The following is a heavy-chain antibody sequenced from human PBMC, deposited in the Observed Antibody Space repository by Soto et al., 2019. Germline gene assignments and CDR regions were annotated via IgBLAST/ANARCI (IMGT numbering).Heavy chain of an antibody. CDR3: VRQGYSSGWSFYYYYGMDV. V-gene: IGHV4-39*01. CDR2: IYYSGST. J-gene: IGHJ6*02. Sequence: SETLSLTCTVSGGSISSSSYYWGWIRQPPGKGLEWIGSIYYSGSTYYNPSLKSRVTISVDTSKNQFSLKLSSVTAADTAVYYCVRQGYSSGWSFYYYYGMDVWGQGTTVTVSS. D-gene: IGHD6-19*01. CDR1: GGSISSSSYY.